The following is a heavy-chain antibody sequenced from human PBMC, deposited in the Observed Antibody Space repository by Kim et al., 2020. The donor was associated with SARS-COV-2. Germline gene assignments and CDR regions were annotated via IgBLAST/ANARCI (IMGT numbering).Heavy chain of an antibody. D-gene: IGHD3-3*01. Sequence: ASVKVSCKASGYTFTSYYMHWVRQAPGQGLEWMGIINPSGGSTSYAQKFQGRVTMTRDTSTSTVYMELGSLRSEDTAVYYCARDKEPSSIFGVVIRGSPGDYWGQGTLVTVSS. V-gene: IGHV1-46*01. J-gene: IGHJ4*02. CDR3: ARDKEPSSIFGVVIRGSPGDY. CDR2: INPSGGST. CDR1: GYTFTSYY.